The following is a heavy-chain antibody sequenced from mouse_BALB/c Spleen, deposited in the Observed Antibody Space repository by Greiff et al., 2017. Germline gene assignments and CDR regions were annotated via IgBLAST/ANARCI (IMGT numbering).Heavy chain of an antibody. J-gene: IGHJ1*01. CDR2: INPDSSTI. Sequence: EVKLVESGGGLVQPGGSLKLSCAASGFDFSRYWMSWVRQAPGKGLEWIGEINPDSSTINYTPSLKDKFIISRDNAKNTLYLQMSKVRSEDTALYYCASLWLRRGKSWNWYFDVWGAGTTVTVSS. D-gene: IGHD2-2*01. CDR1: GFDFSRYW. V-gene: IGHV4-1*02. CDR3: ASLWLRRGKSWNWYFDV.